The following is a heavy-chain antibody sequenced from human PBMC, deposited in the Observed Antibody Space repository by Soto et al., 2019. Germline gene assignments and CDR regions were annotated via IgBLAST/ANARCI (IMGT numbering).Heavy chain of an antibody. J-gene: IGHJ6*02. CDR1: GVSFNNNG. D-gene: IGHD3-10*01. CDR2: VSPPFRTS. CDR3: ARFLYYGSGSYSPYGMDV. Sequence: QVQLVQSGAEVKKPGSSVKVSCKTSGVSFNNNGIGWVRQAPGHGLEWMGGVSPPFRTSNYARKFQGRIAITADAFTSKVNMEMSSLTSEDTAQYYCARFLYYGSGSYSPYGMDVWGQGTTVTVSS. V-gene: IGHV1-69*01.